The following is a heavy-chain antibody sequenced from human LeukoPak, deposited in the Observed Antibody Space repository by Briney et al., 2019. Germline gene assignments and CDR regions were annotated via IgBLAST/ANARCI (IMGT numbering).Heavy chain of an antibody. J-gene: IGHJ4*02. CDR2: IYHSGST. D-gene: IGHD6-13*01. CDR1: GGSISSTNW. CDR3: ARSAYHIAAAGNFDY. Sequence: PSETLSLTCAVSGGSISSTNWWSWVRQPPGKGLEWIGEIYHSGSTNYNPSLTSRVTISVDKSKNQFSLKLNSVTAADTAVYYCARSAYHIAAAGNFDYWGQGTLVTVSS. V-gene: IGHV4-4*02.